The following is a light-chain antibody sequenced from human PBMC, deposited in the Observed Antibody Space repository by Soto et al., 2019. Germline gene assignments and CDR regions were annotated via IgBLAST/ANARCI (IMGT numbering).Light chain of an antibody. CDR1: QYINTR. CDR2: GAS. CDR3: QQRSNWPRT. J-gene: IGKJ1*01. V-gene: IGKV3-15*01. Sequence: EIVLTQSPATLSSFPGDRATLSCMASQYINTRLAWYQHRPGQAPRLLIYGASTSATGIPDRFSGSGSGTEFTLSISSLQSEDFAVYYCQQRSNWPRTFGQGAKVDI.